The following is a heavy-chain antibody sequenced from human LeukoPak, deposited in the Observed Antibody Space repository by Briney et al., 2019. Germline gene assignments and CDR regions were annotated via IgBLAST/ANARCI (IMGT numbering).Heavy chain of an antibody. Sequence: PGGSLRLSCAASGFTFSSYAMSWVRQAPGKGLEWVSAISGSGGSTNYADSVKGRITISRDNSKNTLYLQMNSLRAEDTAVYYCAKDRRSGNPYYFDYWGQGTLVTVSS. J-gene: IGHJ4*02. CDR2: ISGSGGST. CDR1: GFTFSSYA. V-gene: IGHV3-23*01. D-gene: IGHD2-15*01. CDR3: AKDRRSGNPYYFDY.